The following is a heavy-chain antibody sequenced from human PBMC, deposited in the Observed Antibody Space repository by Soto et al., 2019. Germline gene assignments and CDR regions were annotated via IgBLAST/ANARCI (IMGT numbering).Heavy chain of an antibody. D-gene: IGHD2-15*01. J-gene: IGHJ6*02. CDR1: GGSISSYY. CDR3: ARGYCSGGSCYFDYGMDV. V-gene: IGHV4-59*01. Sequence: QVQLQESGPGLVKPSETLSLTCTVSGGSISSYYWSWIRQPPGKGLEWIGYIYYSGSTNYNPSLKSRVNISVDTSKNHFSLKLSSVTAADTAVYYCARGYCSGGSCYFDYGMDVWGQGTTVTVSS. CDR2: IYYSGST.